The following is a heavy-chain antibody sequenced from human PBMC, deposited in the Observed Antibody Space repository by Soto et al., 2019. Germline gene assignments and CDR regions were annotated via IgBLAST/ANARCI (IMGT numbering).Heavy chain of an antibody. D-gene: IGHD1-1*01. V-gene: IGHV4-30-4*01. CDR1: CGSISSGDYY. J-gene: IGHJ6*02. CDR3: ARAGTRGYYYGMDV. Sequence: PSETLSLTCTFSCGSISSGDYYWSWIRQPPGKGLEWIGYIYYSGSTYYNPSLKSRVTISVDTSKNQFSLKLSSVTAADTAVYYCARAGTRGYYYGMDVWGQGTTVTVSS. CDR2: IYYSGST.